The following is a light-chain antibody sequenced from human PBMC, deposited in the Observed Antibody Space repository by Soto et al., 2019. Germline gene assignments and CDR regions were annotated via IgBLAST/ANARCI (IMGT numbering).Light chain of an antibody. CDR3: QNYNWPPFT. J-gene: IGKJ3*01. CDR1: QGISNY. V-gene: IGKV1-27*01. CDR2: AAS. Sequence: DIQMTQSPSSLSASVGDRVIISCRASQGISNYLAWYQQKPGKAPRLLIYAASSLQSGVSFRFTGSGSGTDFTLTISSLQPEDVATYYCQNYNWPPFTFGPGTKVDIK.